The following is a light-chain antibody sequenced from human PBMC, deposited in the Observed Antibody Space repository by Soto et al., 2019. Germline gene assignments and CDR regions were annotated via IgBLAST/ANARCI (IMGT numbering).Light chain of an antibody. CDR3: QQYSGAPPT. CDR2: SAS. Sequence: DIQMTQSPSSLSASVGDRVTITCRASQGISNNLVWYQHKPGEAPKLLIYSASTLQSGVPSRFSGSGSGTDSTLTISSLQPEDVATYYCQQYSGAPPTFGQGTKVEIK. V-gene: IGKV1-27*01. J-gene: IGKJ1*01. CDR1: QGISNN.